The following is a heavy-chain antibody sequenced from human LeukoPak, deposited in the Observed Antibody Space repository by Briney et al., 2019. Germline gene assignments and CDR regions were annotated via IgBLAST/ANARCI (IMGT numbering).Heavy chain of an antibody. CDR3: ATPGPDWGDAFDI. D-gene: IGHD3/OR15-3a*01. J-gene: IGHJ3*02. CDR2: FDPEDGET. V-gene: IGHV1-24*01. CDR1: VYSVMELS. Sequence: GASVNVSRKVSVYSVMELSMHWVRQAPGKGLEWLGGFDPEDGETIYAQKFQGRVTMTEDTSTDTAYMELSSLRSEDTAVYYCATPGPDWGDAFDIWGQGTMVTVSS.